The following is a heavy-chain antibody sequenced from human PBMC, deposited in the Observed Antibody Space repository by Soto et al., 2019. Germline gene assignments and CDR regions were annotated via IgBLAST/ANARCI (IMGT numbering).Heavy chain of an antibody. CDR3: ARGASGVPPYYYYGMDV. CDR1: GGSISSYY. Sequence: SETLSLTCTVSGGSISSYYWSWIRQPAGKGLEWIGRIYTSGSTNYNPSLKSRVTMSVDTSKNQFSLKLSSVTAADTAVYYCARGASGVPPYYYYGMDVWGQGTTVTVS. J-gene: IGHJ6*02. CDR2: IYTSGST. D-gene: IGHD3-10*01. V-gene: IGHV4-4*07.